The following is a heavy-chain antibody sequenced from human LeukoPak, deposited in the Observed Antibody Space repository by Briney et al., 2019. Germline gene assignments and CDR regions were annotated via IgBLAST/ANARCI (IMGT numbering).Heavy chain of an antibody. CDR1: LYTLTGYY. CDR2: INPNSGDT. J-gene: IGHJ4*02. V-gene: IGHV1-2*02. D-gene: IGHD3-10*01. CDR3: SRVIGSFSYL. Sequence: ASVKVSCKDSLYTLTGYYIHWVRQAPGQGLEWMGWINPNSGDTNYAQKFQGRVTMTRDTSINTAYMELSRLRSDDTAVYYCSRVIGSFSYLWGQGTLVTVSS.